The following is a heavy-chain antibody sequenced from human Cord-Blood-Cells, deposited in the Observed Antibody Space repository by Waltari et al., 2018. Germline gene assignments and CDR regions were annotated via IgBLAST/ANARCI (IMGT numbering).Heavy chain of an antibody. D-gene: IGHD2-2*02. Sequence: EVQLVESGGGLVKPGGSLRLSCAASGFTFSNAWMSWVRQAPGKGLEWVGRIKSKTDGGTTDYAAPVKGRFTISRDDSKNTLYLQMNSLKTEDTAVYYCTTDDVSGSIGCSSTSCYTDYWGQGTLVTVSS. CDR1: GFTFSNAW. CDR2: IKSKTDGGTT. J-gene: IGHJ4*02. CDR3: TTDDVSGSIGCSSTSCYTDY. V-gene: IGHV3-15*01.